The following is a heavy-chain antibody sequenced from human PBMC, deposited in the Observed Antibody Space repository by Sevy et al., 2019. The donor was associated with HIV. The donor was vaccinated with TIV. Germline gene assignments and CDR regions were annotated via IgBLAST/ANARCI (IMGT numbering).Heavy chain of an antibody. CDR2: MSGSGGST. J-gene: IGHJ5*02. V-gene: IGHV3-23*01. CDR1: GFTFSSYA. D-gene: IGHD2-21*01. CDR3: AKEGRTVVPLGS. Sequence: GGSLRLSCAASGFTFSSYAMSWVRQAPGKGLEWVSAMSGSGGSTYYSDSVKGRSTISRDNSKKTLYLQMNSLRAEATVVYYCAKEGRTVVPLGSWGQGTLVTVSS.